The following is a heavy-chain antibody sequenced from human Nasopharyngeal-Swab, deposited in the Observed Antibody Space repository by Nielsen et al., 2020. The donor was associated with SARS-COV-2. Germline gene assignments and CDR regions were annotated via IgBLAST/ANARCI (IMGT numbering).Heavy chain of an antibody. Sequence: GSLKISCAASGFPFSSYGMHWVRQAPGKGLEWVAVIWYDGSNKYYADSVKGRFTISRDNSKNTLYLQMNSLRAEDTAVYYCARDGGYSGRDAFDIWGQGTMVTVSS. CDR2: IWYDGSNK. D-gene: IGHD5-12*01. CDR3: ARDGGYSGRDAFDI. V-gene: IGHV3-33*08. J-gene: IGHJ3*02. CDR1: GFPFSSYG.